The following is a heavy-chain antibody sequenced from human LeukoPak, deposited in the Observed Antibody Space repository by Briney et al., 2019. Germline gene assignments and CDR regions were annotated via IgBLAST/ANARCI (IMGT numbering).Heavy chain of an antibody. CDR1: GFTFISYW. J-gene: IGHJ5*02. CDR2: INTDGSST. CDR3: ARGLNGDSRFDP. D-gene: IGHD4-17*01. V-gene: IGHV3-74*03. Sequence: GPLSLSFAASGFTFISYWMHGVRQAPGKGLVWVSRINTDGSSTTYADSVKGGFTISRDNAKNTLYLQINSLRAEDTAVYYCARGLNGDSRFDPWGQGTLVTVSS.